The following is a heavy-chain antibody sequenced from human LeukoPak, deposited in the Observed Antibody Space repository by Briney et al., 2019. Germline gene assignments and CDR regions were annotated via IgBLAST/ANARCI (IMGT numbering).Heavy chain of an antibody. CDR2: IYYSGST. CDR1: DGSISSGGYY. CDR3: ARGQTTVTNNWFDP. V-gene: IGHV4-31*03. Sequence: SQTLSLTCTVSDGSISSGGYYWSWIRQHPGKGLEWIGYIYYSGSTYYNPSLKSRVTISVDTSKNQFSLKLSSVTAADTAVYYCARGQTTVTNNWFDPWGQGTLVTVSS. J-gene: IGHJ5*02. D-gene: IGHD4-17*01.